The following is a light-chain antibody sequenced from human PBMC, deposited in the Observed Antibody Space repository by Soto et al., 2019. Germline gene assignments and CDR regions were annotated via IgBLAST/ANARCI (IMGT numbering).Light chain of an antibody. CDR2: GAS. CDR1: QSVGSNY. Sequence: EIVFTQFPGTLSLSPGERATLSCRASQSVGSNYLAWYQQRPGQPPNLLIFGASHGAHDIPDRFSGSGSGTDFTLTLTRLEPEDFAAYYCQRFGTSPPWTFGQGTKVDIK. V-gene: IGKV3-20*01. J-gene: IGKJ1*01. CDR3: QRFGTSPPWT.